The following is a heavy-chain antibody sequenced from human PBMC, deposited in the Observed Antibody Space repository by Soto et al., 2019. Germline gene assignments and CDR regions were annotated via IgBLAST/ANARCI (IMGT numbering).Heavy chain of an antibody. J-gene: IGHJ6*02. V-gene: IGHV3-23*01. D-gene: IGHD3-9*01. Sequence: EVQLLESEEGLVQPGGSLKLSCAASGFTFSNYAMSWVRQAPGKGLEWVSGIGSSGSNTYYADSVKGRFTISRDNSKNTLFLQMNSLRAEDTAEYYCARVVRYFDTPYGMDVWGQGTTVTVSS. CDR3: ARVVRYFDTPYGMDV. CDR2: IGSSGSNT. CDR1: GFTFSNYA.